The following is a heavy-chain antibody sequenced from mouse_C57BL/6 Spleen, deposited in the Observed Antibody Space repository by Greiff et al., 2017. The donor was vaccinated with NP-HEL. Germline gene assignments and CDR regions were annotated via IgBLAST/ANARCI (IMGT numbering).Heavy chain of an antibody. CDR1: GYTFTDYE. J-gene: IGHJ3*01. CDR2: IDPETGGT. V-gene: IGHV1-15*01. Sequence: VQLQQSGAELVRPGASVTLSCKASGYTFTDYEMHWVKQTPVHGLEWIGAIDPETGGTAYNQKFKGKAILTADKSSSTAYMELRSQTSEDSAVYYCTREDWFAYWGQGTLVTVSA. CDR3: TREDWFAY.